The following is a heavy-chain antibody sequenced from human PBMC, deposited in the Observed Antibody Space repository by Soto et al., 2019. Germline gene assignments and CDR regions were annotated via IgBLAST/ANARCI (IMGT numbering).Heavy chain of an antibody. CDR3: ARGLPTLPVFAFDF. CDR2: VYWNDDK. V-gene: IGHV2-5*01. Sequence: VSGPTLVNPTQTLTLTCTLSGISLSTSGVGXGWSRQTPGKALEWLALVYWNDDKHYSPSLKSRLTITKDTSKNQAILTMTNMDPVDPPTYYCARGLPTLPVFAFDFWGQGAVVTVS. J-gene: IGHJ3*01. CDR1: GISLSTSGVG. D-gene: IGHD1-1*01.